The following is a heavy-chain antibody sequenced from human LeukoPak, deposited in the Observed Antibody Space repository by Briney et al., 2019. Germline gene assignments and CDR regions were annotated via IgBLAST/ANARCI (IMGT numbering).Heavy chain of an antibody. CDR2: ISGGSNYI. D-gene: IGHD3-10*01. CDR3: ARVSIGGY. J-gene: IGHJ4*02. V-gene: IGHV3-21*01. CDR1: GFTFSSYS. Sequence: PGGSLRLSCAASGFTFSSYSMNWVRQAPGKGLEWVSSISGGSNYIYYADSVKGRFTVSRDNAKNSLYLQMNSLRAEDTAVYYCARVSIGGYWVQGTLVTVSS.